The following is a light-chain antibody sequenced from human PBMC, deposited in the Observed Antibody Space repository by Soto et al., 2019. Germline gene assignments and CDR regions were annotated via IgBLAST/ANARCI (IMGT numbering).Light chain of an antibody. CDR1: QSISSS. V-gene: IGKV1-39*01. CDR2: AAS. Sequence: DIQMTQSPSSLSASVGDRVTITCRASQSISSSLNWYQQKPVKAPKLLIYAASSLQSGVPSRFSGSGSGTDFTLSISSLQPEDFATYYCQQSCSTPPGTCGQGTRLDIK. CDR3: QQSCSTPPGT. J-gene: IGKJ5*01.